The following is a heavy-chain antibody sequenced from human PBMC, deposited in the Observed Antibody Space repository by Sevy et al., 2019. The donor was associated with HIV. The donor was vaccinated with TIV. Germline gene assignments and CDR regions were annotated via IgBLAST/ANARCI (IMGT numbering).Heavy chain of an antibody. CDR3: ARDMVVVPAAPRDYYYGMDV. D-gene: IGHD2-2*01. CDR2: INPNSGGT. J-gene: IGHJ6*02. Sequence: ASVKVSCKASGYTFTGYYMHWVRQAPGQGLEWMGWINPNSGGTNYAQKFQGRVTMTRDTSISTAYMELSRLRSDDTAVYYCARDMVVVPAAPRDYYYGMDVWGQGTTVTVSS. V-gene: IGHV1-2*02. CDR1: GYTFTGYY.